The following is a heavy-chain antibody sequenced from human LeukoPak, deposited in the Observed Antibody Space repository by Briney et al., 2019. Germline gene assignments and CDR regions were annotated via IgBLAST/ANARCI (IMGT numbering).Heavy chain of an antibody. CDR2: ISYDGSNK. V-gene: IGHV3-30-3*01. D-gene: IGHD3-10*01. Sequence: PGGSLRLSCAASGFTFSSYAMHWVRQAPGKGLEWVAVISYDGSNKYYADSVKGRFTISRDNSKNTLYLQMNSLRAEDTAVYYCARTLRLYYFDYWGQGTLVTVSS. J-gene: IGHJ4*02. CDR1: GFTFSSYA. CDR3: ARTLRLYYFDY.